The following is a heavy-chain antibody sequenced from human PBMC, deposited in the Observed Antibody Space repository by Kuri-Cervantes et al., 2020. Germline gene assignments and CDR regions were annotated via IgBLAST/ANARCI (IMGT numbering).Heavy chain of an antibody. V-gene: IGHV4-30-4*01. D-gene: IGHD3-16*01. CDR2: IYYSAST. CDR1: GGSISGGDYY. Sequence: SETLSLTCTVSGGSISGGDYYWSWICPPPGKGLKWLGYIYYSASTYYNPSLKSRVTISVDKSKNQFTLKLSSVTAADTAVYYCDRVLVRYDWVYLDYWGQGTLVTVSS. CDR3: DRVLVRYDWVYLDY. J-gene: IGHJ4*02.